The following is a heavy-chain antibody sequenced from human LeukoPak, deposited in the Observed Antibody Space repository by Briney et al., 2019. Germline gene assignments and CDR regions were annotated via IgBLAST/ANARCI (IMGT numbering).Heavy chain of an antibody. CDR3: AKVSRFAVVPAAMLDY. Sequence: GGSLRLSCAASGFTFRSYAMSWVRQAPGKGLEWVSAISGSGDITYYADSVKGRFTMSRDDFKNTLYLQMNSLRAEDTAVYYCAKVSRFAVVPAAMLDYWGQGIQVTVSS. CDR2: ISGSGDIT. J-gene: IGHJ4*02. V-gene: IGHV3-23*01. CDR1: GFTFRSYA. D-gene: IGHD2-2*01.